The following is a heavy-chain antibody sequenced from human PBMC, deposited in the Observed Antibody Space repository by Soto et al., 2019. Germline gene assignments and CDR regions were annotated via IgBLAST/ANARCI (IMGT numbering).Heavy chain of an antibody. CDR2: IWYDGSNK. J-gene: IGHJ6*03. D-gene: IGHD2-15*01. CDR3: ARTLVVVAADFMDV. Sequence: QVQLVESGGGVVQPGRSLRLSCAASGFTFSSYGMHWVRQAPGKGLEWVAVIWYDGSNKYYADSVKGRFTISRDNSKSTLYLQMNSLRAEDTAVYYCARTLVVVAADFMDVWGKGTTVTVSS. CDR1: GFTFSSYG. V-gene: IGHV3-33*01.